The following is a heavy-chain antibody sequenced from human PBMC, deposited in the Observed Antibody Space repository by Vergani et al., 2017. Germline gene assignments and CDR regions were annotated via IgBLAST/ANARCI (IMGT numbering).Heavy chain of an antibody. CDR1: GDTFTRYA. J-gene: IGHJ6*02. D-gene: IGHD6-6*01. Sequence: QVQLVQSGAEVKKPGSSVKVSCKASGDTFTRYAINWVRQAPGQGLEWMGSIIPVLGIATYAHKFQGRVTITADNSASTAYMELSSLRADDTAVYYCARVEGSSSGYYYYGMDVWGQGTTVTVSS. CDR3: ARVEGSSSGYYYYGMDV. V-gene: IGHV1-69*04. CDR2: IIPVLGIA.